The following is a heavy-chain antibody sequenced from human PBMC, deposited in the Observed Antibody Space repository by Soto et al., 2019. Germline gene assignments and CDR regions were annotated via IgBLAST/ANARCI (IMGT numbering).Heavy chain of an antibody. D-gene: IGHD3-10*01. Sequence: QVQLVQSGAEVKKPGASVKVSCKACGDTFITYDINWVRQATGQGLEWMGWMNTNSGRTVYAQKFQGRVTMTRNTSISTAYMELNSLRSEDTAVYYCARGLVYGSGRNWFDPWGQGTLVTVSS. CDR3: ARGLVYGSGRNWFDP. CDR1: GDTFITYD. J-gene: IGHJ5*02. CDR2: MNTNSGRT. V-gene: IGHV1-8*01.